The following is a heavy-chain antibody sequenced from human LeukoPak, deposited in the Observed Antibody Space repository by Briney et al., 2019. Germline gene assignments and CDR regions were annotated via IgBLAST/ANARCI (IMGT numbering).Heavy chain of an antibody. CDR3: ARHWKYYDSSGNFDY. D-gene: IGHD3-22*01. J-gene: IGHJ4*02. V-gene: IGHV4-59*08. Sequence: SETLSLTCTVSGGSISSYYWSWIRQPPGKGLEWIGYIYYSGSTNYNPSLKSRVTISVDTSKYQFSLDLSSETAADTAVYYCARHWKYYDSSGNFDYWGQGTLVTVSS. CDR2: IYYSGST. CDR1: GGSISSYY.